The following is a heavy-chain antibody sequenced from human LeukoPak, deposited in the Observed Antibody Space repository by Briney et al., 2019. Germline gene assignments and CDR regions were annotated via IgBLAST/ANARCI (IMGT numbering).Heavy chain of an antibody. CDR1: GYTFTSYY. CDR2: INPSGGST. V-gene: IGHV1-46*01. J-gene: IGHJ4*02. CDR3: ARVRGHLIVGATGAFDY. Sequence: ASVKVSCKASGYTFTSYYMHWVRQAPGQGLEWMGIINPSGGSTSYAQKFQGRVTVTRDTSTSTVYMELSSLRSEDTAVYYCARVRGHLIVGATGAFDYWGQGTLVTVSS. D-gene: IGHD1-26*01.